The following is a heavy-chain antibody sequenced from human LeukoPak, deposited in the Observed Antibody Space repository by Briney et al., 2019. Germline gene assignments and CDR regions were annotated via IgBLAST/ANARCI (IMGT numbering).Heavy chain of an antibody. CDR1: GFTFSFYS. V-gene: IGHV3-21*06. CDR3: ARDCTSATCYSGLDV. J-gene: IGHJ6*02. Sequence: PGGSLRLSCVASGFTFSFYSMNWVRQAPGKGLEWVSSISSSRSGSKSYIYYADSVKGRFTVSRDNAKNSLYLQMSSLRAEDTAVYYCARDCTSATCYSGLDVWGQGTTVTVSS. CDR2: ISSSRSGSKSYI. D-gene: IGHD2-2*01.